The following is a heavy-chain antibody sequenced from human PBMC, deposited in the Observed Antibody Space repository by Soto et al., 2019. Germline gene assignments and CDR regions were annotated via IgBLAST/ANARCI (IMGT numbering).Heavy chain of an antibody. J-gene: IGHJ5*02. D-gene: IGHD1-26*01. V-gene: IGHV4-59*01. CDR2: IYYSGST. Sequence: KPSETLSLTCTVSGGSISSYYWSWIRQPPGKGLEWIGYIYYSGSTNYNPSLKSRVTISVDTSKNQFSLKLSSVTAADTAVYYCARIVGATDGCFDPWGQGTLVTVSS. CDR1: GGSISSYY. CDR3: ARIVGATDGCFDP.